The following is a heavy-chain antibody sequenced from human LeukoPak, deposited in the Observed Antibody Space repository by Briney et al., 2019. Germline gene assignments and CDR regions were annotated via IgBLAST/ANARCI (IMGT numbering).Heavy chain of an antibody. CDR3: ARVVIRGVIGWFDP. Sequence: SETLSLTCTFSGGSSNKYYWSWIRQPPGKGLEWIGYIYYTGSTNYNPSLNSRVTMSVDTSKNQFSLKLNSVTAADTAVYYCARVVIRGVIGWFDPWGQGTLVTVSS. CDR1: GGSSNKYY. V-gene: IGHV4-59*01. CDR2: IYYTGST. D-gene: IGHD3-10*01. J-gene: IGHJ5*02.